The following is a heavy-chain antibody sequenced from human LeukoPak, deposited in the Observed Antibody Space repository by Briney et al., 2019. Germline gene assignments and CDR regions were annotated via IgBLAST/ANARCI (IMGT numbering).Heavy chain of an antibody. D-gene: IGHD6-13*01. Sequence: PSETLSLTCTVSGGSISSSSYYWSWIRQPPGKGLEWIGEVDHRGSTNYNPSLRSRVTISVDTSKNQFSLKLTSVTAADTAVYYCARGRIATKDFQHWGQGTLVTVSS. CDR1: GGSISSSSYY. V-gene: IGHV4-39*07. J-gene: IGHJ1*01. CDR2: VDHRGST. CDR3: ARGRIATKDFQH.